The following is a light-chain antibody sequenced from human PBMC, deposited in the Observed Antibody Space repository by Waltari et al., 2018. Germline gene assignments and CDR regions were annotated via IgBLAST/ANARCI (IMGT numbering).Light chain of an antibody. V-gene: IGLV1-44*01. J-gene: IGLJ3*02. CDR1: ASNIGNTA. CDR2: RSD. CDR3: AAWDDSLNGRWV. Sequence: QSVLTQPPPASGTPGQGVTISCSAAASNIGNTAVNSYQQVPGKAPKLLIYRSDRRPAGVPDRFSGSKSGTSASLAISGLQSEDEADYYCAAWDDSLNGRWVFGGGTKVTVL.